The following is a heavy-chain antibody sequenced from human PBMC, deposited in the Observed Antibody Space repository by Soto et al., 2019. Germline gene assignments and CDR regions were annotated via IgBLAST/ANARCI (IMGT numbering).Heavy chain of an antibody. CDR3: AGYPAITSFGFLDY. Sequence: TGGSLRLSCAASGFTFSSYAMHWVRQAPGKGLEWVAVISYDGSNKYYADSVKGRFTISRDNSKNTLYLQMNSLRAEDTAVYYCAGYPAITSFGFLDYWGQGTLVTVSS. CDR1: GFTFSSYA. D-gene: IGHD3-3*01. J-gene: IGHJ4*02. V-gene: IGHV3-30-3*01. CDR2: ISYDGSNK.